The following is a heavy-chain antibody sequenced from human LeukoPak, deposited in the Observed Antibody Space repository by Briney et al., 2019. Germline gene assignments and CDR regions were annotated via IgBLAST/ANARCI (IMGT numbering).Heavy chain of an antibody. CDR2: IIPIFGTA. J-gene: IGHJ4*02. CDR3: ARWAGDGYNYYFDY. D-gene: IGHD5-24*01. V-gene: IGHV1-69*05. Sequence: ASVKVSCKASGYTFTSYDINWVRQATGQGLEWMGGIIPIFGTANYAQKFQGRVTITTDESTSTAYMELSSLRSEDTAVYYCARWAGDGYNYYFDYWGQGTLVTVSS. CDR1: GYTFTSYD.